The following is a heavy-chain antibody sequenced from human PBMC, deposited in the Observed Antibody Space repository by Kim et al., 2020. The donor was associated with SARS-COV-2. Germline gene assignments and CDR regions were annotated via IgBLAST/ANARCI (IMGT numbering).Heavy chain of an antibody. CDR1: GGSISSSSYY. CDR3: AREEAIVVVPAASFDY. J-gene: IGHJ4*02. Sequence: SETLSLTCTVSGGSISSSSYYWGWIRQPPGKGLEWIGSIYYSGSTYYNPSLKSRVTISVDTSKNQFSLKLSSVTAADTAVYYCAREEAIVVVPAASFDYWGQGTLVTVSS. CDR2: IYYSGST. V-gene: IGHV4-39*07. D-gene: IGHD2-2*01.